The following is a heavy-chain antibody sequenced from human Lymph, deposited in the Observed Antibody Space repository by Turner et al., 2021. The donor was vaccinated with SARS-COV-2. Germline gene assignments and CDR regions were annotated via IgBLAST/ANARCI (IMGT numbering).Heavy chain of an antibody. J-gene: IGHJ5*02. Sequence: QVQLVQSGAEVKKPGASVKVSCKASGYTFSRYAMHWVRQAPGQRLEWMGWINAGNGNRKYSQKFQGRVTITRDTSASTAYMELSSLRSEDTAVYYCARGRLDSFGGGYYSWFDPWGQGTLVTVSS. V-gene: IGHV1-3*01. CDR2: INAGNGNR. CDR3: ARGRLDSFGGGYYSWFDP. CDR1: GYTFSRYA. D-gene: IGHD1-26*01.